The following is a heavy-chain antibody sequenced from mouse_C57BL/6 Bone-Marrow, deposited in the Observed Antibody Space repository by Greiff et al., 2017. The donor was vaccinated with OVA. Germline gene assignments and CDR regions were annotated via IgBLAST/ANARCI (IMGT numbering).Heavy chain of an antibody. Sequence: VQLVESGPELVKPGASVKISCKASGYAFSSSWMNWVKQRPGKGLEWIGRIYPGDGDTNYNGKFKGKATLTAYKSSSTAYMQLSSLTSEDSAVYFCAEGRGTWFAYWGQGTLVTVSA. CDR3: AEGRGTWFAY. V-gene: IGHV1-82*01. CDR2: IYPGDGDT. CDR1: GYAFSSSW. J-gene: IGHJ3*01.